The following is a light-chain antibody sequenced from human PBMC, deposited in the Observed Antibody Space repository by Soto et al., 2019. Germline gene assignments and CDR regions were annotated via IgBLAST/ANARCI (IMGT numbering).Light chain of an antibody. J-gene: IGKJ1*01. V-gene: IGKV1-39*01. CDR1: HDIMTY. CDR3: QQSHSTPWT. Sequence: DIPMTQSPSSLSASVGDRVTITCRASHDIMTYLNWYQQKPGKAPKLLIYGISSLQSGVPSRFGGSGSGTDFTLTISSLQPEDFATYYCQQSHSTPWTFGQGTRVQI. CDR2: GIS.